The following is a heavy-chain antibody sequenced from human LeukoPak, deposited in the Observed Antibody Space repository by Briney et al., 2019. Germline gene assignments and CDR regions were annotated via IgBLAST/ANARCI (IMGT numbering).Heavy chain of an antibody. CDR3: AREGGLPYSGSQCFDY. CDR2: IYTSGST. V-gene: IGHV4-4*07. J-gene: IGHJ4*02. Sequence: PSETLSLTCTVSGGSISSYYWSWIRHPAGKGLEWIGGIYTSGSTNYNPSLKSRVTMSVDTSKNQFSLKLSSVTAADTAVYYCAREGGLPYSGSQCFDYWGQGTLVTVSS. D-gene: IGHD1-26*01. CDR1: GGSISSYY.